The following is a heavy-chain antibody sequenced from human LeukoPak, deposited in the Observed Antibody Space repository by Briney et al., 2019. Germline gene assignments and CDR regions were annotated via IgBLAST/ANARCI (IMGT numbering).Heavy chain of an antibody. Sequence: SETLSLTCAVSGYSISSSNWWGWIRQPPGKGLEWIGSIYHSGSTYYNPSLKSRVTISVDTSKNQFSLKLSSVTAADTAVYYCARGSGYGGNSGADYWGQGTLVTVSS. V-gene: IGHV4-38-2*01. J-gene: IGHJ4*02. CDR2: IYHSGST. D-gene: IGHD4-23*01. CDR3: ARGSGYGGNSGADY. CDR1: GYSISSSNW.